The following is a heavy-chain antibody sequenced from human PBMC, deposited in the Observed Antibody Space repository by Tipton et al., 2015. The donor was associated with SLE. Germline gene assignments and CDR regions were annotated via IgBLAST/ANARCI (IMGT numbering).Heavy chain of an antibody. CDR3: ATTTTMTNYIDY. Sequence: SLRLSCAASGFAFSSYGMHWVRQAPGKGLEWVAVIWFDGSNIYYADSVKGRFTISRDNSKNTLYLQMNSLRGDDTAVYFCATTTTMTNYIDYWGQGALVTVSS. D-gene: IGHD4-17*01. CDR2: IWFDGSNI. J-gene: IGHJ4*02. V-gene: IGHV3-33*01. CDR1: GFAFSSYG.